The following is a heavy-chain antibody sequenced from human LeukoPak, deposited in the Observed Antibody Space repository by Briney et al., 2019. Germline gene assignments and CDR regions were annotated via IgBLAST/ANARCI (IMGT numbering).Heavy chain of an antibody. Sequence: GGSLRLSCEASGFTFSSYSMNWVRQAPGKGLEWVSSISSRSTYIYYADSLKGRFTISRDNAKNSLYLQMNSLRAEDTAVYYCARGLLSGHTVRWGQGTLVTVSS. CDR3: ARGLLSGHTVR. D-gene: IGHD6-19*01. J-gene: IGHJ4*02. CDR1: GFTFSSYS. CDR2: ISSRSTYI. V-gene: IGHV3-21*01.